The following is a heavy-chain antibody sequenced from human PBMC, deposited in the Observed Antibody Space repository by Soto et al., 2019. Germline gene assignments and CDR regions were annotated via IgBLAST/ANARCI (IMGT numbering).Heavy chain of an antibody. CDR2: IIPILGIA. J-gene: IGHJ6*02. CDR1: GGTFSSYT. V-gene: IGHV1-69*02. Sequence: QVQLVQSGAEVKKPGSSVKVSCKASGGTFSSYTISWVRQAPGQGLEWMGRIIPILGIANYAQKFQGRVTITADKSTSTAYMELSSLRSEDTAVYYCARGRTRRMVAPSGMDVWGQGTTVTVSS. D-gene: IGHD2-15*01. CDR3: ARGRTRRMVAPSGMDV.